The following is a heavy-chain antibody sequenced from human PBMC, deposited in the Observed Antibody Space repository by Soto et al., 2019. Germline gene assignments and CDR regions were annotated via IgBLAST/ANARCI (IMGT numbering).Heavy chain of an antibody. CDR2: IYYSGST. V-gene: IGHV4-31*03. Sequence: PAETLSLTCTVSGGSISSGGYYWSWIRQHPGKGLEWIGYIYYSGSTYYNPSLKSRVTISVDTSKNQFSLKLSSVTAADTAVYYCASRYRIQLWSRSDNDAFDIWGQGTMVTVSS. D-gene: IGHD5-18*01. CDR3: ASRYRIQLWSRSDNDAFDI. J-gene: IGHJ3*02. CDR1: GGSISSGGYY.